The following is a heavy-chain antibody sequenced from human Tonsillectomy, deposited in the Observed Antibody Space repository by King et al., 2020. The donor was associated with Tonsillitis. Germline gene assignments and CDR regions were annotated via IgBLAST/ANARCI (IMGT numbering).Heavy chain of an antibody. V-gene: IGHV1-69*01. CDR3: ARDQGGFGSWFDP. CDR1: GGTFSYYA. D-gene: IGHD2-15*01. CDR2: IIPIFGTT. J-gene: IGHJ5*02. Sequence: VQLVESGAEVRKPGSSVKVSCKASGGTFSYYAIIWVRQAPGQGLEWMGGIIPIFGTTNYAQNFQGRVTITADESTNTAYMELSSLRSEDTAVYYCARDQGGFGSWFDPWGQGTLVTVSS.